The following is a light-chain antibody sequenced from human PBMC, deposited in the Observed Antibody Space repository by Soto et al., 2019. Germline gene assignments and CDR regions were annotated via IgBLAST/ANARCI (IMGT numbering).Light chain of an antibody. CDR2: GAS. J-gene: IGKJ1*01. CDR1: QSVSSSY. Sequence: EIVLTQSPGTLSLSPGERATLSCRASQSVSSSYLAWYQQKPGRAPRLLIYGASSRATGIPDRSSGSGSGTDFTLTISRLEPEDFAVYYCQQYGSSPSVTFGQGTKV. V-gene: IGKV3-20*01. CDR3: QQYGSSPSVT.